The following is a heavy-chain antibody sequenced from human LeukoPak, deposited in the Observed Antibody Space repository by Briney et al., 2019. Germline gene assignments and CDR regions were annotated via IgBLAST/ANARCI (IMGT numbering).Heavy chain of an antibody. Sequence: GGSLRLSCAASGFTFSSYAMHWVRQAPGKGLEWVVVISYDGSNKYYADSVKGRFTISRDNSKNTLYLQMNSLRAEDTAVYYCARDRSRFLEWLLGDAFDIWGQGTMVTVSS. V-gene: IGHV3-30-3*01. CDR1: GFTFSSYA. CDR2: ISYDGSNK. D-gene: IGHD3-3*01. J-gene: IGHJ3*02. CDR3: ARDRSRFLEWLLGDAFDI.